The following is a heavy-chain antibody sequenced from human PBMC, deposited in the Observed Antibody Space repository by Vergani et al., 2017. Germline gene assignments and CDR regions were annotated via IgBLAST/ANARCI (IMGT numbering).Heavy chain of an antibody. CDR1: GGSISSYY. CDR3: ARRSVNYYYYDMDV. Sequence: QVQLQESGPGLVKPSETLSLTCTVSGGSISSYYWSWIRQPPGKGLEWIGYIYYSGSTNYNPSLKSRVTISVDTSKNQFSLKLSSVTAADTAVYYCARRSVNYYYYDMDVWGKGTTVTVSS. J-gene: IGHJ6*03. CDR2: IYYSGST. D-gene: IGHD4-23*01. V-gene: IGHV4-59*01.